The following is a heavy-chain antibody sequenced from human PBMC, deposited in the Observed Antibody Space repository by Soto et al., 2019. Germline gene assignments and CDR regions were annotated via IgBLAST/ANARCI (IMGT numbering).Heavy chain of an antibody. Sequence: GGSLRLSCAASGFTFSSYEMNWVRQAPGKGLEWISYIDCSGETIYYADSVKGRFTISRDNAKNSLYLQMNSLRAEDTAVYYCASPWGSLDYWGQGTLVTVS. CDR1: GFTFSSYE. J-gene: IGHJ4*02. D-gene: IGHD7-27*01. CDR3: ASPWGSLDY. CDR2: IDCSGETI. V-gene: IGHV3-48*03.